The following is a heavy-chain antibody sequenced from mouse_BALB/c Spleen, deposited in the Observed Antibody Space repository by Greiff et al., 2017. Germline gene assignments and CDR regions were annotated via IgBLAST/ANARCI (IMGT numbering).Heavy chain of an antibody. D-gene: IGHD2-4*01. CDR2: IYPGSGST. CDR1: GYTFTDYV. J-gene: IGHJ4*01. V-gene: IGHV1-83*01. CDR3: AREDYERAMDY. Sequence: VQLQQSGPELVKPGASVKMSCKASGYTFTDYVIRWVKQRPGQGLEWIGEIYPGSGSTYYNEKFKGKATLTADKSSNTAYMQLSSLTSEDSAVYFCAREDYERAMDYWGQGTAVTVSA.